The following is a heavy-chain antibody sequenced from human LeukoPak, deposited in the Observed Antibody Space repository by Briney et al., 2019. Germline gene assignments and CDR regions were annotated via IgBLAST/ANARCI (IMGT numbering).Heavy chain of an antibody. V-gene: IGHV1-8*01. CDR2: MSPNSGNT. J-gene: IGHJ3*02. Sequence: ASVKVSCKASGYTFTSYDMNWVRQAPGQGLEGMGGMSPNSGNTGYAHKLQFRVTITRNTSISTAYMELSSLRSEDTAVYYCARVGGSSNWNYDDAFDIWGQGTMVTVSS. D-gene: IGHD1-7*01. CDR3: ARVGGSSNWNYDDAFDI. CDR1: GYTFTSYD.